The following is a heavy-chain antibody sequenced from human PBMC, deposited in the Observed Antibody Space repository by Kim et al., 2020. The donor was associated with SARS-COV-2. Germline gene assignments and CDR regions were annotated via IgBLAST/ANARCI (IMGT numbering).Heavy chain of an antibody. Sequence: YYAESVKGRFSISRDNPRNILYLQLNNLRPEDTALYYCARDWARGNDGFDVWGQGTMVTVSS. CDR3: ARDWARGNDGFDV. J-gene: IGHJ3*01. V-gene: IGHV3-33*01. D-gene: IGHD3-10*01.